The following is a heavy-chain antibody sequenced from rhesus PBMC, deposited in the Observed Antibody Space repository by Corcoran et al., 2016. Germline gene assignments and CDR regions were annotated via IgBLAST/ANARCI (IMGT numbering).Heavy chain of an antibody. CDR1: GFPLSDYS. Sequence: EVQLVESGGGLAKPGGSLRLSCAASGFPLSDYSMDWVRPAPGKGLEWVARISNGGGSTWYADSVKGRFTISRENAKNTLYLQMNSLRAEDKAVYYCARVGGMNSPAYWGQGVLVTVSS. D-gene: IGHD3-9*01. V-gene: IGHV3-178*01. CDR2: ISNGGGST. CDR3: ARVGGMNSPAY. J-gene: IGHJ4*01.